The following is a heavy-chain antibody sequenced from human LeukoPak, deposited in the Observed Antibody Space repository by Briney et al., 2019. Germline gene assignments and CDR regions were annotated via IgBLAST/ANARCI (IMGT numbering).Heavy chain of an antibody. CDR1: GFTFSSYA. D-gene: IGHD6-19*01. CDR3: AKLDSSGWYEWFDP. V-gene: IGHV3-23*01. Sequence: GGSLRLSCAAPGFTFSSYAMSWVRQAPGKGLEWVSAISGSGGSTYYADSVKGRFTISRDNSKNTLYLQMNSLRAEDTAVYYCAKLDSSGWYEWFDPWGQGTLVTVSS. CDR2: ISGSGGST. J-gene: IGHJ5*02.